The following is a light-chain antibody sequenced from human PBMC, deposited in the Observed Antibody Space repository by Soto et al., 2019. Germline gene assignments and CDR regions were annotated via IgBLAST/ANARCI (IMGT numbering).Light chain of an antibody. J-gene: IGKJ1*01. V-gene: IGKV1-5*03. CDR2: KAS. Sequence: DIQMTQSPSILSASVGDRVTITCRASQSITDWLAWYQQKPGKAPKFLIYKASNLEGGVPSRFSGSGSGTDFTLTISSVQPDDFATYYCQYWDDYSWTFGQGTKVEIK. CDR3: QYWDDYSWT. CDR1: QSITDW.